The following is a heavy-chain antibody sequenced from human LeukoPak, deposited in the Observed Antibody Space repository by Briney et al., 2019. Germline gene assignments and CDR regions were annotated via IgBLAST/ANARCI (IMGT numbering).Heavy chain of an antibody. Sequence: GGSLILSCAASGFAFSSYWMAWVRQTPGKGLEWVAHIKGDGSERYYVDSVKGRFTISRDNAEISLSLQMNSLGAEDTAVYYCARVLPYGSGIQDHWGQGTLVTVSS. CDR2: IKGDGSER. J-gene: IGHJ4*02. CDR3: ARVLPYGSGIQDH. D-gene: IGHD3-10*01. V-gene: IGHV3-7*04. CDR1: GFAFSSYW.